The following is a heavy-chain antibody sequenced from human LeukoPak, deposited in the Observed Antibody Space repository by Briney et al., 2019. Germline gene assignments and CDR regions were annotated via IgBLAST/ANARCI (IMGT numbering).Heavy chain of an antibody. J-gene: IGHJ4*02. CDR2: IYQSGST. D-gene: IGHD3-22*01. CDR1: GDSISSSGYY. V-gene: IGHV4-39*01. CDR3: AMYQAGTMTDH. Sequence: SETLSLICTVSGDSISSSGYYWGWIRQPPGKGLDWIGSIYQSGSTQYNPSLKSRVTISIDTPQSQFSLQLNSVSAADTAIYYCAMYQAGTMTDHWGQGTLVTVSS.